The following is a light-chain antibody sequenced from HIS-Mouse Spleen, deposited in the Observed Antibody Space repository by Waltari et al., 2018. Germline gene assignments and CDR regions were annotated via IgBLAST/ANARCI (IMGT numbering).Light chain of an antibody. J-gene: IGLJ2*01. CDR3: YSTDSSGNHRV. CDR2: EDS. Sequence: SYELTQPPSVSVSPGQMARITCSGDALPKKSAYWYQQKSGQAPVLVIYEDSKRPSGIPERFSGSSSGTMATLTISGAQVEDEADYYCYSTDSSGNHRVFGGGTKLTVL. CDR1: ALPKKS. V-gene: IGLV3-10*01.